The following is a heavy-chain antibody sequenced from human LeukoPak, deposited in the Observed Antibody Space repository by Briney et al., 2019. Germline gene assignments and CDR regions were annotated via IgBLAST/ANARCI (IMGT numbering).Heavy chain of an antibody. CDR3: AKGPTVTPYFQH. CDR1: GYTFTGYF. V-gene: IGHV1-2*02. Sequence: ASVKVSCKASGYTFTGYFMHWVRQAPGQGLEWMGWINPNSGNTNSAQKFQGRVTMTRDTSISTAYMDLSRLRSDDTAVYYCAKGPTVTPYFQHWGQGTLVTASS. J-gene: IGHJ1*01. D-gene: IGHD4-17*01. CDR2: INPNSGNT.